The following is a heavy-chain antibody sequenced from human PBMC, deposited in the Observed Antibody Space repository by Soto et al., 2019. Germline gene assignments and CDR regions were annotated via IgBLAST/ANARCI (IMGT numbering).Heavy chain of an antibody. J-gene: IGHJ4*02. V-gene: IGHV3-30*18. Sequence: QVQLVESGGGVVQPGRSLRLSCAASGFTFSSYGMHWVRQAPGKGLEWVAVISYDGSNKYYADSVKGRFTISRDNSKNTLYLQMNSLRAEDTAVYYCAKWGLTSGSYLDWGQGTLVTVSS. D-gene: IGHD1-26*01. CDR3: AKWGLTSGSYLD. CDR1: GFTFSSYG. CDR2: ISYDGSNK.